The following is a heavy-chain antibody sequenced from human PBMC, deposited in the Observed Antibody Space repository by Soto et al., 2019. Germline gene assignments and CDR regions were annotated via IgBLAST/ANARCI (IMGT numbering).Heavy chain of an antibody. Sequence: ASVTGSFKASGYTFTDYHIHWVRQAPGQGLEWLGRINPKSGGTSTAQKFQGWVTMTRDRSISTVYMELTRLRSDDTAVYFCARGHSTDCSNGVCSFFYNHEMDVWGQGTTVTVSS. CDR1: GYTFTDYH. CDR2: INPKSGGT. J-gene: IGHJ6*02. D-gene: IGHD2-8*01. V-gene: IGHV1-2*04. CDR3: ARGHSTDCSNGVCSFFYNHEMDV.